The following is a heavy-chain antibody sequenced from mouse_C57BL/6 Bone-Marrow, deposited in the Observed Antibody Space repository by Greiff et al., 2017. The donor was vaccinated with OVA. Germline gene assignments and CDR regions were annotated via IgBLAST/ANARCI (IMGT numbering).Heavy chain of an antibody. D-gene: IGHD2-4*01. Sequence: VHLVESGPELVKPGASVKISCKASGYTFTDYYINWVKQRPGQGLEWIGWIFPGSGSTYYNEKFKGKATLTVDKSSSTAYMLLSSLTSEDSAVYFCARRDYDVKDYFDYWGQGTTLTVSS. CDR2: IFPGSGST. CDR3: ARRDYDVKDYFDY. V-gene: IGHV1-75*01. J-gene: IGHJ2*01. CDR1: GYTFTDYY.